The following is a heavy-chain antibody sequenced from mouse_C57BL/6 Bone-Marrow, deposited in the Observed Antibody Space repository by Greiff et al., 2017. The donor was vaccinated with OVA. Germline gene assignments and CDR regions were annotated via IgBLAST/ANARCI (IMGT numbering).Heavy chain of an antibody. CDR2: IYPGSGST. J-gene: IGHJ1*03. CDR3: ARPKYYGSSYGWYFDV. CDR1: GYTFTSYW. Sequence: QVQLQQPGAELVKPGASVKMSCKASGYTFTSYWITWVKQRPGQGLEWIGDIYPGSGSTNYNEKFKSKATLTVDTSSSTAYMQLSSLTSEDSAVYYCARPKYYGSSYGWYFDVWGTGTTVTVSS. D-gene: IGHD1-1*01. V-gene: IGHV1-55*01.